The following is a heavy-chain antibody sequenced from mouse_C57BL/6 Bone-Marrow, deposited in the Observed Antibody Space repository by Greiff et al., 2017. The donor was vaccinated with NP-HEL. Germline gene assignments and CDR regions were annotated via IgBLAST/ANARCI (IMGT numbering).Heavy chain of an antibody. D-gene: IGHD3-2*02. J-gene: IGHJ4*01. CDR3: ASQAKPSDSSGYVDYAMDY. CDR2: IFPGSGST. V-gene: IGHV1-75*01. Sequence: QVQLQQSGPELVKPGASVKISCKASGYTFTDYYINWVKQRPGQGLEWIGWIFPGSGSTYYNEKFKGKATLTVDKSSSTAYMLLSSLTSEDSAVYFCASQAKPSDSSGYVDYAMDYWGQGTSVTVSS. CDR1: GYTFTDYY.